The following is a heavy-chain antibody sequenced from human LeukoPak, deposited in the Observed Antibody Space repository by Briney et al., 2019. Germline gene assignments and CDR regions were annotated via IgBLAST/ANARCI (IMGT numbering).Heavy chain of an antibody. V-gene: IGHV1-8*03. Sequence: ASVKVSCKASGYTFTSYDINWVRQATGQGLEWMGWMNPNSGNTGYAQRLQGRVTITRNTSISTAYMELSSLRSEDTAVYYCVRGAGSCSSTSCSLGYWGQGTLVTVPS. J-gene: IGHJ4*02. CDR2: MNPNSGNT. CDR3: VRGAGSCSSTSCSLGY. D-gene: IGHD2-2*01. CDR1: GYTFTSYD.